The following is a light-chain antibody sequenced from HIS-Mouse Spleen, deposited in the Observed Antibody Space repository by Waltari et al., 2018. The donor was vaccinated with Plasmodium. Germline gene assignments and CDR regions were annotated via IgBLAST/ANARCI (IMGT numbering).Light chain of an antibody. J-gene: IGLJ3*02. CDR2: EGS. CDR3: CSYAGSSTNWV. CDR1: SSDVGSYNL. Sequence: QSALTQPASVSGSPGQSITISCTGTSSDVGSYNLVSWYQQHPGKAPKLMIYEGSKRPSVVSNRFSGSKSGNTASLTISRLQAEDEADYYCCSYAGSSTNWVFGGGTKLTVL. V-gene: IGLV2-23*01.